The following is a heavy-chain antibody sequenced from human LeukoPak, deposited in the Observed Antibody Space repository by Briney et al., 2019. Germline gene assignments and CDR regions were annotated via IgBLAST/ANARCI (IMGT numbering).Heavy chain of an antibody. CDR1: GGSISPYY. CDR3: ARLFPLRSVGNYYYHAMDV. Sequence: SETLSLTCTVSGGSISPYYWSWIRQPPGKGLEWIGYVHYSGITNYSPSLQSRITISVDTSKDQFSLRLTSVTAADTAVYYCARLFPLRSVGNYYYHAMDVWGQGTTVTVSS. V-gene: IGHV4-59*08. J-gene: IGHJ6*02. D-gene: IGHD3-3*01. CDR2: VHYSGIT.